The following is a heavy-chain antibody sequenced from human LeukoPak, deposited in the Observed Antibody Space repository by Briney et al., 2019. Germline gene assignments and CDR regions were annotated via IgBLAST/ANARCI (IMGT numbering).Heavy chain of an antibody. CDR1: GFTFSSYG. Sequence: GRSLRLSCAASGFTFSSYGMHWVRQAPGKGLEWVAVISYDGSNKYYADSVKGRFTISRDNSKNTLYLQMNSLRAEDTAVYCCAKDRVRGYSGYLFDYWGQGTLVTVSS. D-gene: IGHD5-12*01. J-gene: IGHJ4*02. CDR3: AKDRVRGYSGYLFDY. CDR2: ISYDGSNK. V-gene: IGHV3-30*18.